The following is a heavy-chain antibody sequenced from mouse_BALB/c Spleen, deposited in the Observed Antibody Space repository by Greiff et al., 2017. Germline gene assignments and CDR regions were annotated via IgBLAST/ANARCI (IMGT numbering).Heavy chain of an antibody. D-gene: IGHD1-1*01. CDR2: ILPGSGST. CDR1: GYTFSSYW. CDR3: ARGLLRRGYYFDY. V-gene: IGHV1-9*01. J-gene: IGHJ2*01. Sequence: VKLVESGAELMKPGASVKISCKATGYTFSSYWIEWVKQRPGHGLEWIGEILPGSGSTNYNEKFKGKATFTADTSSNTAYMQLSSLTSEDSAVYYCARGLLRRGYYFDYWGQGTTLTVSS.